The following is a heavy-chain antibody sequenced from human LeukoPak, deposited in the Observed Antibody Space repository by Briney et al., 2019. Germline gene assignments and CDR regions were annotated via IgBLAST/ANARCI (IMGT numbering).Heavy chain of an antibody. J-gene: IGHJ4*02. CDR2: ISAYNGNT. D-gene: IGHD1-26*01. CDR3: ARGPLKWELLRIIVGWAPFDY. Sequence: GASVKVSCKASGGTFSSYAISWVRQAPGQGLEWMGWISAYNGNTNYAQKLQGRVTMTTDTSTSTAYMELRSLRSDDTAVYYCARGPLKWELLRIIVGWAPFDYWGQGTLVTVSS. V-gene: IGHV1-18*01. CDR1: GGTFSSYA.